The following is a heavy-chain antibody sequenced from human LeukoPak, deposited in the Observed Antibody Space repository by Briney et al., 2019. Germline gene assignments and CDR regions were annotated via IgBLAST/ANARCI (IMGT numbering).Heavy chain of an antibody. J-gene: IGHJ6*03. D-gene: IGHD3-10*01. Sequence: SVKVSCKASGGTFSSYAISWVRQAPGQGLEWMGGIIPIFGTANYAQKFQGRVTITTDESTSTAYMELSSLRSEDTAVYYCARGVGARGYYYYMDVWGKGTTVTVSS. V-gene: IGHV1-69*05. CDR2: IIPIFGTA. CDR1: GGTFSSYA. CDR3: ARGVGARGYYYYMDV.